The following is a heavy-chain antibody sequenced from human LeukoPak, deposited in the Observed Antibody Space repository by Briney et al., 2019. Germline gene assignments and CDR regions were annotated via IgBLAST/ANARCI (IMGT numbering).Heavy chain of an antibody. CDR3: ARAVAGSLSHFDC. J-gene: IGHJ4*02. D-gene: IGHD6-19*01. Sequence: GGSLRLSCAAPGFSFSAYSMNWVRQAPGKGLEWVSYISDSGSTRYYADSVKGRFSISRDNAKKSLYLQMNSLRVDDTAVYYCARAVAGSLSHFDCWGQGTLVTVSS. CDR2: ISDSGSTR. CDR1: GFSFSAYS. V-gene: IGHV3-48*04.